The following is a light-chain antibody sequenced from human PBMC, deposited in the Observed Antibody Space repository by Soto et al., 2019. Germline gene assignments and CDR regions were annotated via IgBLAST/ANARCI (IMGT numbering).Light chain of an antibody. Sequence: IQLTQSPSFLSASVGDRVTVTCRPSQGISFYLSWYQQKPGKAPQLLIYHASTLQSGVPSRFSGSGSGTDFTLTISSLQPEDFATYYCLHDYNYPYTFGQGTKVDIK. V-gene: IGKV1-6*01. CDR3: LHDYNYPYT. CDR1: QGISFY. J-gene: IGKJ2*01. CDR2: HAS.